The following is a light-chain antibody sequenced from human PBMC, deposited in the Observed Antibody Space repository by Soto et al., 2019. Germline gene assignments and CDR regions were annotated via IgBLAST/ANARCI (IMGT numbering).Light chain of an antibody. J-gene: IGLJ1*01. V-gene: IGLV1-40*01. Sequence: QSVLTQPPSVSGAPGRRVTISCTGSSSNIGAGYDVHWYQQLPGTAPKLLIYGNSNRPSGVPDRFSGSKSGTSASLAITGLQAEDEADYYCQSYDSSLSALYVFGTGTKVTV. CDR2: GNS. CDR3: QSYDSSLSALYV. CDR1: SSNIGAGYD.